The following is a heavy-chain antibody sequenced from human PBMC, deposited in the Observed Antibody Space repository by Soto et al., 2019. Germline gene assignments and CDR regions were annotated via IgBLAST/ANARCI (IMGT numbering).Heavy chain of an antibody. D-gene: IGHD6-6*01. J-gene: IGHJ5*02. Sequence: TGGSLRLSCAASGFSFGDYDMHWVRQASGRRLEWVSSIDGDDDTDYSDSVRGRFLISRENVRNSLYLQMTSLKVGDTAVYYCVRGEMRSSSGHSWFDPWGQGTLVTVSS. CDR1: GFSFGDYD. CDR2: IDGDDDT. CDR3: VRGEMRSSSGHSWFDP. V-gene: IGHV3-13*01.